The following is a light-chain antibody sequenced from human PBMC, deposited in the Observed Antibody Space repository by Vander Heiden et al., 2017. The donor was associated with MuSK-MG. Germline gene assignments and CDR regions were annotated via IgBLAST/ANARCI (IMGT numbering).Light chain of an antibody. J-gene: IGKJ2*03. CDR3: QQYGSSPRS. Sequence: VLAQSPGTLSLSPGERATLSCRASQSVSSSYLAWYQQKPGQAPRLLIYGASSRATGIPDRFSGSGSGTDFTLTISRLEPEDFAVYYCQQYGSSPRSFGQGTKLEIK. CDR1: QSVSSSY. CDR2: GAS. V-gene: IGKV3-20*01.